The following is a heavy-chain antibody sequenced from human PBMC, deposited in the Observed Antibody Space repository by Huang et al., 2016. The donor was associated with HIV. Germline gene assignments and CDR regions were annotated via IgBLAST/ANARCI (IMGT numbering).Heavy chain of an antibody. Sequence: QVQLVESGGGVVQPGRSLRLSCAASGFSFSRCGMHWVRQAPGKGLEWVANIVYDGEHKYYADSVKGRFTVSRDNSKGTLSLQMDSLTVEDGAVYYCAKDLSNTWSFDHWGQGVLVTVSS. CDR1: GFSFSRCG. V-gene: IGHV3-30*18. J-gene: IGHJ4*02. CDR3: AKDLSNTWSFDH. CDR2: IVYDGEHK.